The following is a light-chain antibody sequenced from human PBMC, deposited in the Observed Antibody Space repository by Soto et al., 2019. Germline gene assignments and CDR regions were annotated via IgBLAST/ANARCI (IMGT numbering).Light chain of an antibody. CDR1: SSDVGAYTS. V-gene: IGLV2-14*01. Sequence: QSALTQPASVSGSPGQSITLSCTGSSSDVGAYTSVSWYQNHPGKAPKLMIYEVSKRPSGVSNRFSGSKSGNTASLTISGLQPEDEAHYYCSSHTSDNRSYVFGTGTKLTVL. CDR2: EVS. CDR3: SSHTSDNRSYV. J-gene: IGLJ1*01.